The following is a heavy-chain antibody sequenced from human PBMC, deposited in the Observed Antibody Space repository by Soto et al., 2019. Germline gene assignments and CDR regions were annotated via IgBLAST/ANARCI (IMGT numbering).Heavy chain of an antibody. CDR2: MKPNSGKT. D-gene: IGHD3-16*01. J-gene: IGHJ3*02. Sequence: QVQLVQSGAEVKKPGASVKVSCKASGYTFTNYDIEWVRQAAGQGLEWLGWMKPNSGKTGYPQPFQGRVTXTXXTAINTAYMDLSGLRFEDTAVYYCARYIWAGGFDIWGHGTMVTVSS. V-gene: IGHV1-8*01. CDR3: ARYIWAGGFDI. CDR1: GYTFTNYD.